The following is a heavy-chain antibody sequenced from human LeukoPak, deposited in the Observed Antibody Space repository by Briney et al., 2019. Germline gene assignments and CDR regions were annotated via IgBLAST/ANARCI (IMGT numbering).Heavy chain of an antibody. CDR2: IYHSGST. CDR3: ARGRYDYVWGSYRPFDY. D-gene: IGHD3-16*02. V-gene: IGHV4-34*01. Sequence: PSETLSLTCAVYGGSFSGYYWSWIRQLPGKGLEWIGGIYHSGSTNYNPSLKSRVTISVDTSKNQFSLKLSSVTAADTAVYYCARGRYDYVWGSYRPFDYWGQGTLVTVSS. J-gene: IGHJ4*02. CDR1: GGSFSGYY.